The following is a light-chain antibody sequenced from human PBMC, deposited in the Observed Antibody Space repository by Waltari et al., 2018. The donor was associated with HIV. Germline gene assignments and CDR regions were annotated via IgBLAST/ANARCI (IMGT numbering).Light chain of an antibody. Sequence: QSALTQPPSASGSPGQPVTISCTGTSSDVEGYNSVSWYQQLPGKAPKLMIFEVNKRPSGVPDRFSGSQSGNTASLTVSGLQPEDEADYYCSSHAGSNLFVVFGGGTKLTVL. V-gene: IGLV2-8*01. CDR1: SSDVEGYNS. CDR3: SSHAGSNLFVV. J-gene: IGLJ2*01. CDR2: EVN.